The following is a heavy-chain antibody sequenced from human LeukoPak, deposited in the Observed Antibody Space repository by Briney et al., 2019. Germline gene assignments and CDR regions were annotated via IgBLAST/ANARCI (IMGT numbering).Heavy chain of an antibody. CDR3: ARPPGYSSGWYQAFDI. J-gene: IGHJ3*02. D-gene: IGHD6-19*01. V-gene: IGHV5-51*01. Sequence: GESLKISCKGSGYSFTTYWIGWVRQMPGKGLEWMGIIYPGDSDTRYSPFFQGQVTISADKSISTAYLQWSSLKASDTAMYYCARPPGYSSGWYQAFDIWGQGTMVTVSS. CDR1: GYSFTTYW. CDR2: IYPGDSDT.